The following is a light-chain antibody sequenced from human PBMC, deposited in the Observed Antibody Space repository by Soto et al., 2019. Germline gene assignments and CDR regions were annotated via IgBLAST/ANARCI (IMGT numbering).Light chain of an antibody. CDR2: EVT. CDR1: SVDINY. V-gene: IGLV2-8*01. CDR3: SSYAGRDIWV. Sequence: QSALTQPPSASGARGQSVTISCTGTSVDINYVSWFQQHPGKAPKLIICEVTKPPSGVPDRFSGSKSGNTASLTVSGLQDDDEADYYCSSYAGRDIWVFGGGTKVTVL. J-gene: IGLJ3*02.